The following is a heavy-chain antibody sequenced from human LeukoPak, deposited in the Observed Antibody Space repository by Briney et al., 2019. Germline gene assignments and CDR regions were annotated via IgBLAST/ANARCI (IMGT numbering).Heavy chain of an antibody. CDR2: IIPIFDTP. D-gene: IGHD4-23*01. V-gene: IGHV1-69*05. CDR1: GGTFSSYA. CDR3: ARDLRDFSLRISSGGFDI. J-gene: IGHJ3*02. Sequence: ASVKVSCKASGGTFSSYAISWVRQAPGQGLEWMGGIIPIFDTPNYAQRFQGRVTITTDESTSTAYMELSSLRSEDTAMYYCARDLRDFSLRISSGGFDIWGQGTMVTVSS.